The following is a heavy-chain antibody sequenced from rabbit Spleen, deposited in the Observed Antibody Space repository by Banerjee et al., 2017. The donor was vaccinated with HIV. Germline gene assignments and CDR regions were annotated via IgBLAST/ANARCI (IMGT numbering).Heavy chain of an antibody. CDR3: ARDTGTSFSTYGMDL. CDR1: GFSFSNKAV. Sequence: QEQLVESGGGLVQPGGSLKLSCTASGFSFSNKAVMCWVRQAPGKGLEWIACIFTRGGDIYYANWAKGRFTVSKTSSTTVTLQMTSLTVADTATYFCARDTGTSFSTYGMDLWGPGTLVTVS. CDR2: IFTRGGDI. D-gene: IGHD8-1*01. V-gene: IGHV1S45*01. J-gene: IGHJ6*01.